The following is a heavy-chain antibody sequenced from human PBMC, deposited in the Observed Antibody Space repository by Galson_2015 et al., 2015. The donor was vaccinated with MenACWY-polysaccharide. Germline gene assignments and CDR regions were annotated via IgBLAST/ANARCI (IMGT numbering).Heavy chain of an antibody. CDR2: IKSKTDGGTT. CDR1: GFTFSNAW. Sequence: SLRLSCAASGFTFSNAWMSWVRQAPGKGLEWVGRIKSKTDGGTTDYAAPVKGRFTISRDDSKNTLYLQMNSLKTEDTAVYYCTTDDEVRGVISGVLFTGTTLGHAHPPNFDYWGQGTLVTVSS. CDR3: TTDDEVRGVISGVLFTGTTLGHAHPPNFDY. V-gene: IGHV3-15*01. J-gene: IGHJ4*02. D-gene: IGHD3-10*01.